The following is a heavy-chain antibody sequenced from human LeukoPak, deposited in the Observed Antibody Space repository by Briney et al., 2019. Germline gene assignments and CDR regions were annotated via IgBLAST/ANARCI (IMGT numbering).Heavy chain of an antibody. CDR1: GGSISSYY. CDR3: ARVLYYDFWSGPRGFDY. D-gene: IGHD3-3*01. J-gene: IGHJ4*02. Sequence: SETLSLTCTVSGGSISSYYWSWIRQPPGKGLEWIGYIYYSGTTNYNPSLKSRVTISVDTSKNQFSLKLSSVTAADTAVYYCARVLYYDFWSGPRGFDYWGQGTLVTVSS. CDR2: IYYSGTT. V-gene: IGHV4-59*12.